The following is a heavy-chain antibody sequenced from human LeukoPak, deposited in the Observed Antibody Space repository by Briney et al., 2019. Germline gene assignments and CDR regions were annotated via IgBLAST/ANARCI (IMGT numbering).Heavy chain of an antibody. CDR2: IKQDGSEK. Sequence: GGSLRLSCAASGFTFSSYWMSWVRQAPGKGLEWVANIKQDGSEKYYVDSVKGRFTISGDNAKNSLYLQMNSLRAEDTAVYYCARPRVGATTHDAFDIWGQGTMVTVSS. V-gene: IGHV3-7*01. D-gene: IGHD1-26*01. J-gene: IGHJ3*02. CDR1: GFTFSSYW. CDR3: ARPRVGATTHDAFDI.